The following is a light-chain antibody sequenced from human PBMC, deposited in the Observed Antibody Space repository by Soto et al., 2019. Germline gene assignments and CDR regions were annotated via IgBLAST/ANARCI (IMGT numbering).Light chain of an antibody. V-gene: IGKV3-15*01. CDR2: GAS. J-gene: IGKJ5*01. CDR1: QSVSSN. Sequence: EIVMTQSPVTLSVSPGERVTLSCRASQSVSSNLAWYQQKPGQTPRLLFYGASTRATGLPARFSGSGSGTEFTLTISSLQSEDFAVYYCHHYDNWPTFGQGKRLEIK. CDR3: HHYDNWPT.